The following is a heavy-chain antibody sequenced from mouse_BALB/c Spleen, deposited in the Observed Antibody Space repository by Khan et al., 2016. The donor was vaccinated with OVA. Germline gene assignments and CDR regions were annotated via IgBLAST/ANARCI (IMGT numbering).Heavy chain of an antibody. D-gene: IGHD4-1*01. J-gene: IGHJ2*01. CDR2: INPYNGGT. CDR1: GYIFTNYV. Sequence: EVQLQQSGPELVKPGASVKMSCKPSGYIFTNYVLHWVKQKPGQGLEWIGYINPYNGGTKYNEKFKGKATLASDKSSITAYMELSSLTSEDSAVYYCARGNWQSYYFDYRGQGTTLTLSS. CDR3: ARGNWQSYYFDY. V-gene: IGHV1S136*01.